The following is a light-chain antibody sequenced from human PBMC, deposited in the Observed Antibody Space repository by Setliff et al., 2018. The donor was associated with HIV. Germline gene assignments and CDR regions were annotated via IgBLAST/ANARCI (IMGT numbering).Light chain of an antibody. J-gene: IGLJ2*01. CDR3: SSYTTSSTVV. V-gene: IGLV2-14*02. CDR2: EVI. CDR1: SSDVGSYNL. Sequence: QSVLTQPASVSGSPGQSITISCTGTSSDVGSYNLVSWYQQHPGKAPKLMIYEVIKRPSGVSNRFSGSKSGNTASLTISGLQAEDEADYYCSSYTTSSTVVFGGGTKVTVL.